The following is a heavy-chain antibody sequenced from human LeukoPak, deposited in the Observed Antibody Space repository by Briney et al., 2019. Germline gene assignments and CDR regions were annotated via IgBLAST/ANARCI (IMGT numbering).Heavy chain of an antibody. V-gene: IGHV4-30-4*08. CDR1: GGSISSGDYY. D-gene: IGHD2-2*01. J-gene: IGHJ6*03. Sequence: PSQTLSLTCTVSGGSISSGDYYWSWIRQPPGKGLEWIGYIYYSGSTYYNPSLKSRVTISVDTSKNQFSRKLSSVTAADTAVYYCARDFRDIVVVPAAPPRYYYYYYMDVWGKGTTVTVSS. CDR3: ARDFRDIVVVPAAPPRYYYYYYMDV. CDR2: IYYSGST.